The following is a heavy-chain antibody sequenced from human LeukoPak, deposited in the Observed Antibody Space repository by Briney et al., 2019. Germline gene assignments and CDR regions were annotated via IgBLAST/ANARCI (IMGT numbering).Heavy chain of an antibody. CDR2: IYYSGST. J-gene: IGHJ5*02. D-gene: IGHD6-13*01. CDR3: ARGNLAAAEWFDP. V-gene: IGHV4-30-4*08. CDR1: GGSISSGDYY. Sequence: SETLSLTCTVSGGSISSGDYYWSWIRQPPGKGLEWIGYIYYSGSTYYNPSLKSRVTISVDTSKNQFSLKLSSVTAADTAVYYCARGNLAAAEWFDPWGQGTLVTVSS.